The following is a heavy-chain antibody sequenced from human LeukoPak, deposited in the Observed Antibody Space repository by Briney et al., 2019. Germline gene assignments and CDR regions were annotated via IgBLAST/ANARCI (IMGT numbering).Heavy chain of an antibody. CDR1: GYTFTGYY. V-gene: IGHV1-2*02. CDR2: INPNSGGT. D-gene: IGHD3-10*01. Sequence: GASVKVSCKASGYTFTGYYMHWVRQAPGQGLEWMGWINPNSGGTNYAQKFQGRVTMTRDTSISTAYMELSRLRSDDTAVYYCARGAPYGWLYYFDYWGQGTLVTVSS. J-gene: IGHJ4*02. CDR3: ARGAPYGWLYYFDY.